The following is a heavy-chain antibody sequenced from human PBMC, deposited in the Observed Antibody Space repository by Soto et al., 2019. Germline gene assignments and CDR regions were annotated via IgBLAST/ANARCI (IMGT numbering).Heavy chain of an antibody. CDR1: GFSLTTTGVG. V-gene: IGHV2-5*02. D-gene: IGHD6-6*01. J-gene: IGHJ4*02. CDR2: IYWDDDE. Sequence: QISLKESGPALVKPTQTLTLTCSFSGFSLTTTGVGVGWIRQPPGKALEWLALIYWDDDERYNPSLKNRLTITKGRSKNLVVLTMTNVAPVDTATYYCALGIAARPFDSWGQGTLVTVSS. CDR3: ALGIAARPFDS.